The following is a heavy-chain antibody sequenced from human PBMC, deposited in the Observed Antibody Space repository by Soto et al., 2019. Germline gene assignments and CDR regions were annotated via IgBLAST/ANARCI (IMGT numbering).Heavy chain of an antibody. V-gene: IGHV3-11*06. J-gene: IGHJ4*02. D-gene: IGHD3-22*01. CDR2: ISSSSRDT. CDR3: ARWLEVLTTSDS. Sequence: QMQLVESGGGLVKPGGSLRLSCAASGFNFSNYYMTWIRQAPGKGPEWISYISSSSRDTEYADSVKGRFMISRDNAKRSLSLQMNSLRVEDTAVYYCARWLEVLTTSDSWGQGTLVTVSS. CDR1: GFNFSNYY.